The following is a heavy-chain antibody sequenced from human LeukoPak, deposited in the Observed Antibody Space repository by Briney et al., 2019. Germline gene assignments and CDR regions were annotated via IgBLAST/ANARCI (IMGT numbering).Heavy chain of an antibody. D-gene: IGHD6-13*01. CDR1: GFTFSGSA. Sequence: GGSLRLSCAASGFTFSGSAMHWVRQASGKGLEWVGRIRSKANSYATAYAASVKGRFTISRDDSKNTAYLQMNSLKTEDTAVYYCTFIAAAGTSGYWGQGTLVTVTS. CDR3: TFIAAAGTSGY. V-gene: IGHV3-73*01. CDR2: IRSKANSYAT. J-gene: IGHJ4*02.